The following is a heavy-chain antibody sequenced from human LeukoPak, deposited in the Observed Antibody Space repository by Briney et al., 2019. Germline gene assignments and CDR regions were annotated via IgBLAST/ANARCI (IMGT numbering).Heavy chain of an antibody. D-gene: IGHD2-15*01. J-gene: IGHJ4*02. CDR1: GFTVSSNY. CDR3: ARDVGRYCSGGSCYGPGFDY. V-gene: IGHV3-11*04. CDR2: ISSSGSTI. Sequence: PGGSLRLSCAASGFTVSSNYMSWVRQAPGKGLEWVSYISSSGSTIYYADSVKGRFTISRDNAKNSLYLQMNSLRAEDTAVYYCARDVGRYCSGGSCYGPGFDYWGQGTLVTVSS.